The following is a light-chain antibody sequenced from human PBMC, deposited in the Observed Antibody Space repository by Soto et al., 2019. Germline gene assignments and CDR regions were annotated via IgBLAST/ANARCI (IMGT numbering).Light chain of an antibody. CDR1: QSLSNNIY. Sequence: DIVMTQSPGTLSLSPGERATLSCRASQSLSNNIYLAWYQQKPGQAPRLLIYDASNRATGIPARFSGSGSGTDFTLTISSLEPEDFGVYYCLQRSNWPLTFGGGTKGDIK. J-gene: IGKJ4*01. CDR2: DAS. CDR3: LQRSNWPLT. V-gene: IGKV3-11*01.